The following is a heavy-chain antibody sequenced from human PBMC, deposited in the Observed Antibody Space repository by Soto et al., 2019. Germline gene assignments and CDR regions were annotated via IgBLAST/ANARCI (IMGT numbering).Heavy chain of an antibody. V-gene: IGHV1-69*12. J-gene: IGHJ4*02. CDR1: GGTFSSYA. CDR2: IIPIFGTA. Sequence: QVQLVQSGAAVKKPGSSVKVSCKASGGTFSSYAISWVRQAPGQGLEWMGGIIPIFGTANYAQKFQGRVTITADESTSTAYRELSSLRSEDTAVYYCARARRNWNDVSWPNYDYWGQGTLVTVSS. CDR3: ARARRNWNDVSWPNYDY. D-gene: IGHD1-1*01.